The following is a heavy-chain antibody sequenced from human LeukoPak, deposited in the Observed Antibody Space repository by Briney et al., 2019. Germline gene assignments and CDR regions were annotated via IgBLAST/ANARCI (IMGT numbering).Heavy chain of an antibody. CDR2: INPNSGGT. CDR1: GYTFTGYY. D-gene: IGHD2-15*01. V-gene: IGHV1-2*02. J-gene: IGHJ4*02. Sequence: ASVKVSCKASGYTFTGYYMHWVRQAPGQGLEWMGWINPNSGGTNYAQNLQGRVTMTTDTSTSTAYMELRSLRSDDTAVYYCARDDCSGGSCYFDYWGQGTLVTASS. CDR3: ARDDCSGGSCYFDY.